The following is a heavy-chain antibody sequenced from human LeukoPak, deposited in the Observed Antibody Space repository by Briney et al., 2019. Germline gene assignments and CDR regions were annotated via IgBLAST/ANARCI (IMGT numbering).Heavy chain of an antibody. V-gene: IGHV1-18*01. Sequence: ASVKVSCKASGYTFTSYGTSWVRQAPGQGLEWMGWISAYNGNTNYAQKLQGRVTMTTDTSTSTAYMELRSLRSDDTAVCYCARDGRIVVVPAAHYYYMDVWGKGTTVTVSS. CDR1: GYTFTSYG. J-gene: IGHJ6*03. D-gene: IGHD2-2*01. CDR3: ARDGRIVVVPAAHYYYMDV. CDR2: ISAYNGNT.